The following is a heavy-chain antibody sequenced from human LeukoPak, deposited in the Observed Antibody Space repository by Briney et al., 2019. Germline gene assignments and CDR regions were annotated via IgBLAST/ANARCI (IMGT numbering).Heavy chain of an antibody. J-gene: IGHJ4*02. CDR3: ARFDGYSSSWSFDY. V-gene: IGHV3-53*01. D-gene: IGHD6-13*01. CDR2: IYSGGST. CDR1: GFTVSSNY. Sequence: PGGSLRLSCAASGFTVSSNYMSWVRQAPGKGLEWVSIIYSGGSTFYADSVKGRFTISRDNSKNTLYLQMNSLRAEDTAVYYCARFDGYSSSWSFDYWGQGTLVTVSS.